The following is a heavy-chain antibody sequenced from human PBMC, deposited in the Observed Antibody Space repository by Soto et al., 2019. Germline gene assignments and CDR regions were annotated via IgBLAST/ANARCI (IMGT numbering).Heavy chain of an antibody. J-gene: IGHJ6*02. V-gene: IGHV1-69*13. CDR1: GGTFSSYA. CDR2: IIPIFGTA. D-gene: IGHD3-22*01. CDR3: ARSGHIVVVWSYYYYGMEV. Sequence: ASVKVSCKASGGTFSSYAISWVRQAPGQGLEWMGGIIPIFGTANYAQKFQGRVTITADESTSTAYMELSSLRSEDTAVYYCARSGHIVVVWSYYYYGMEVWGQGTQVTVSS.